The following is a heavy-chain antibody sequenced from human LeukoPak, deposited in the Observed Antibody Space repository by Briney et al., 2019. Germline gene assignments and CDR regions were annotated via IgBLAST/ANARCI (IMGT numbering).Heavy chain of an antibody. D-gene: IGHD2-8*01. V-gene: IGHV3-66*01. Sequence: GGSLRLSCAASGFTVSSNYMGWVRQAPGKGLEWVSVIYSGGDTYYADSVKGRFTISRDNAKNSLYLQMNSLRAEDTAVCYCARDKTLRSNQPNFDYWGQGTLVTVSS. CDR2: IYSGGDT. CDR3: ARDKTLRSNQPNFDY. CDR1: GFTVSSNY. J-gene: IGHJ4*02.